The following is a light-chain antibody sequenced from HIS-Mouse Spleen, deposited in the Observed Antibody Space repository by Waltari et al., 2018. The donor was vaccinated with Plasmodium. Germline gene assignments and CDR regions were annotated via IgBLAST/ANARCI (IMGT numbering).Light chain of an antibody. Sequence: SYELTQPPSVSVSPGQTARITCSGDALPKKYAYWYQQKSGQAPVLVIYEDSKRPSGIPVRFSGSSSGTMATLTMSGGQVEDEADYYCYSTDSSGNHRVFGGGTKLTVL. CDR2: EDS. CDR1: ALPKKY. CDR3: YSTDSSGNHRV. J-gene: IGLJ3*02. V-gene: IGLV3-10*01.